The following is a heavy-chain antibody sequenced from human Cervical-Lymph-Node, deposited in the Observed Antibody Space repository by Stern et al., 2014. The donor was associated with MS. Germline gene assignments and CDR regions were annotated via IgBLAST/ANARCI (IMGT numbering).Heavy chain of an antibody. CDR2: VYWDDDK. Sequence: QVTLRESGPTLVKPTQTLTLTCTFSGFSFSTSGVGVGWIRQPPGKALEWLALVYWDDDKWYSPSLKSRLTITKDTSKIQVVLIMTNMDPVDTATYYCAHRDSIHYAMDVWGQGNTVTVSS. CDR3: AHRDSIHYAMDV. V-gene: IGHV2-5*02. J-gene: IGHJ6*02. CDR1: GFSFSTSGVG. D-gene: IGHD3-3*02.